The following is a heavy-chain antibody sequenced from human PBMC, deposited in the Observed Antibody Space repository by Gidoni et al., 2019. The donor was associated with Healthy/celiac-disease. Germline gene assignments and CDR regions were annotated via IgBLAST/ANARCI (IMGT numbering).Heavy chain of an antibody. CDR2: ISYDGSNK. CDR1: GFTFSIYA. J-gene: IGHJ6*02. D-gene: IGHD1-26*01. Sequence: QVQLVESGGGVVQPGRSLRLSCAASGFTFSIYAMHWVRQAPGKGLDGVAVISYDGSNKYYADSVKGRFTISRDNSKNTLYLQMNSLRAEDTAVYYCARDQSSYNLYYYDYGMDVWGQGTTVTVSS. CDR3: ARDQSSYNLYYYDYGMDV. V-gene: IGHV3-30-3*01.